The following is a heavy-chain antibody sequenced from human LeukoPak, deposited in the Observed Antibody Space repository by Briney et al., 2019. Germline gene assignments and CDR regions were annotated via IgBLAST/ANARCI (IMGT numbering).Heavy chain of an antibody. CDR2: ISSSSSYI. V-gene: IGHV3-21*01. Sequence: GGSLRLSCAASGFTFSSYAMSWVRQAPGKGLEWVSSISSSSSYIYYADSVKGRFTISRDNAKNSLYLQMNSLRAEDTAVYYCARGTRIAARLFDYWGQGTLVTVSS. CDR1: GFTFSSYA. J-gene: IGHJ4*02. CDR3: ARGTRIAARLFDY. D-gene: IGHD6-6*01.